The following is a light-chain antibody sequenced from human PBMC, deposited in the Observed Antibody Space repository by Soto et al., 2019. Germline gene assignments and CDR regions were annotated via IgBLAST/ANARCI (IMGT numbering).Light chain of an antibody. V-gene: IGLV4-69*01. Sequence: QSVLTQPPSASASLGASVKLTCTLSSGHSTYDIAWHQQQPDKGPRFLMTVNIGGSHNKGDGIPDRFSGSSSGAERYLPIPRPHSEEGADYSCQTGGTGYVVFGGGTKLTVL. CDR2: VNIGGSH. CDR3: QTGGTGYVV. J-gene: IGLJ2*01. CDR1: SGHSTYD.